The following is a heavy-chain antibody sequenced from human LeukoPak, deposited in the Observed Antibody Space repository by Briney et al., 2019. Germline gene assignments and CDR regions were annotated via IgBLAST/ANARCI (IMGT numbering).Heavy chain of an antibody. CDR1: GGSISSGDYS. V-gene: IGHV4-30-2*01. CDR2: IYHSGST. D-gene: IGHD3-10*01. Sequence: SQTLSLTCAVSGGSISSGDYSRNWIRQPPGKGPEWIGYIYHSGSTYYNPSLKSRVTISVDRSKNQFSLNLSSVTAADTAVYYCARVRGEYYGSGSYRAYYYYGMDVWGQGTTVTVSS. CDR3: ARVRGEYYGSGSYRAYYYYGMDV. J-gene: IGHJ6*02.